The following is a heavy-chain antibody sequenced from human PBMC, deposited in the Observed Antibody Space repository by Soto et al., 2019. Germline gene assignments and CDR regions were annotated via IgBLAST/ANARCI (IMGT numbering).Heavy chain of an antibody. CDR2: ISGSGGST. D-gene: IGHD1-26*01. J-gene: IGHJ4*02. Sequence: GGSLRLSCAASGFTFSSYAMSWVRQAPGKGLEWVSAISGSGGSTYYADSVKGRFTISRDNSKNTLYLQMNSLRAEDTAVYYCANGPGATTFLTDYWGQGTLVTVSS. CDR3: ANGPGATTFLTDY. V-gene: IGHV3-23*01. CDR1: GFTFSSYA.